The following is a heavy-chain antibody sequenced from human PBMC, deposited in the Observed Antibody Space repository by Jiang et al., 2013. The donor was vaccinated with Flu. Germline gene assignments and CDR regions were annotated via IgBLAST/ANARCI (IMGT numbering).Heavy chain of an antibody. J-gene: IGHJ5*02. CDR2: INPSGGST. CDR1: GYTFTSYY. CDR3: ARDPSIRYFDWSHDHNWFDP. V-gene: IGHV1-46*01. D-gene: IGHD3-9*01. Sequence: QLVESGAEVKKPGASVKVSCKASGYTFTSYYMHWVRQAPGQGLEWMGIINPSGGSTSYAQKFQGRVTMTRDTSTSTVYMELSSLRSEDTAVYYCARDPSIRYFDWSHDHNWFDPWGQGTLVTVSS.